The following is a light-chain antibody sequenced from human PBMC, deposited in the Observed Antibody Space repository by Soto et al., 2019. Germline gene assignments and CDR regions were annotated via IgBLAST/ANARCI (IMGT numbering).Light chain of an antibody. J-gene: IGKJ1*01. CDR3: QQYDKWPRT. CDR1: RGLTRN. CDR2: GAS. Sequence: EIVMTQSPATLSVSPGERVTLSCRASRGLTRNLAWYQHKPGQSPRLLIYGASARATGIPDRFSGGGSGAEYTLTISSLQSEDFAVYYCQQYDKWPRTFGQGTKVEIK. V-gene: IGKV3-15*01.